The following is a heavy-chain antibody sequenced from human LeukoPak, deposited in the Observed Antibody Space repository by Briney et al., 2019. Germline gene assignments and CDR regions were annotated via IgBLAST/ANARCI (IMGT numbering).Heavy chain of an antibody. CDR1: GGSFSAYY. J-gene: IGHJ5*02. CDR2: IYYSGST. D-gene: IGHD3-9*01. Sequence: PAETLSLTCAVYGGSFSAYYWTWIRQPPGKGLDWIGSIYYSGSTNYNPSLNSRVTISVATYKNKFSLELSSVTAADTDVYYCARYILTGYYVNWFDPWGEEALVTVSS. V-gene: IGHV4-34*01. CDR3: ARYILTGYYVNWFDP.